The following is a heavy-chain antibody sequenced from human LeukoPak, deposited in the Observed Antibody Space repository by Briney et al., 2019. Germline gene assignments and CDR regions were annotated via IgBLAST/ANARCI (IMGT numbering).Heavy chain of an antibody. V-gene: IGHV4-34*01. Sequence: SETLSLTCAVYGGSFSGYYWSWIRQPPGKGLEWIGEINHSGSTTYNPSLKSRVTISVDTSKSQFSLKLTSVTAADTAVFYCASLTQLEPARGWFDPWGQGTLVTVSS. CDR1: GGSFSGYY. CDR3: ASLTQLEPARGWFDP. CDR2: INHSGST. J-gene: IGHJ5*02. D-gene: IGHD1-1*01.